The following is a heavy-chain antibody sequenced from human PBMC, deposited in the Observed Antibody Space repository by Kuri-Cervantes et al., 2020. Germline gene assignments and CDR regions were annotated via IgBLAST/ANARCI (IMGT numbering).Heavy chain of an antibody. CDR1: GFTFSSYS. V-gene: IGHV3-21*04. D-gene: IGHD4/OR15-4a*01. J-gene: IGHJ4*02. CDR2: ISSSSSYI. CDR3: ARDKPDDDYGTTFDY. Sequence: GGSLRLSCAASGFTFSSYSMNWVRQAPGKGLEWVSSISSSSSYIYYADSVKGRFTISRDNAKNSLHLQMNSLRAEDTAVYYCARDKPDDDYGTTFDYWGQGTLVTVSS.